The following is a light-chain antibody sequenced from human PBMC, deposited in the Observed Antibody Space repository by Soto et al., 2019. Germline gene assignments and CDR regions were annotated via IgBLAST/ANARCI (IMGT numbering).Light chain of an antibody. V-gene: IGLV7-46*01. CDR1: TGAVTSGHY. J-gene: IGLJ2*01. CDR3: LLSYGDLYVV. Sequence: QTVVTQEPSLTVSPGGTVTLTCASSTGAVTSGHYPYWFQQRPGQAPRTLIYNTFNKHSWTPARFSGSLLGGKAALTLSGSQPEDEADYYCLLSYGDLYVVFVGGTKLTVL. CDR2: NTF.